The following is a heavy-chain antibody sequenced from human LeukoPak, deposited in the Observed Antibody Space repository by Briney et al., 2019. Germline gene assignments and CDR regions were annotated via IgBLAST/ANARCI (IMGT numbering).Heavy chain of an antibody. CDR2: INPNSGGT. CDR1: GYTFTCYY. D-gene: IGHD3-22*01. CDR3: ARDVSYDSSGYYYNHFDY. Sequence: ASLKVSCKASGYTFTCYYIHWVRQAPGQGLEWMGWINPNSGGTNYAQKFQGRVTMTRDTSISTAYMELSRLRSDDTAVYYCARDVSYDSSGYYYNHFDYWGQGTLVTVSS. V-gene: IGHV1-2*02. J-gene: IGHJ4*02.